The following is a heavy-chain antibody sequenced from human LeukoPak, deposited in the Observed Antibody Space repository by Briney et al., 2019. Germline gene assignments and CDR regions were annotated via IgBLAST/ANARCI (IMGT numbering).Heavy chain of an antibody. D-gene: IGHD3-22*01. J-gene: IGHJ4*02. V-gene: IGHV4-59*01. CDR3: ATYYYVSSGHPRFDY. CDR2: IYYSGST. Sequence: PSETLSLTCTVSGGSISSYYWSWIRQPPAKGLEWIGYIYYSGSTNYNPSLKSRVTISVDTSKNQFSLKLISVTAADTAVYYGATYYYVSSGHPRFDYWGQGTLVTVSS. CDR1: GGSISSYY.